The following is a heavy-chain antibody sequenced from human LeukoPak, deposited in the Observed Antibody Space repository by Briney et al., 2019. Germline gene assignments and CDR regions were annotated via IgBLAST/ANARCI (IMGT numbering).Heavy chain of an antibody. CDR3: ARAPRNSSTMLDF. V-gene: IGHV1-46*01. CDR2: INPDGGST. J-gene: IGHJ4*02. Sequence: ASVTVSCKASGYTFTSYWIQWVRQAPGQGLEWMGLINPDGGSTAYAHRFQGRVIMTRDTSTSTAYMGLSSLRSEDTAVYHCARAPRNSSTMLDFWGQGTLVTISS. D-gene: IGHD6-13*01. CDR1: GYTFTSYW.